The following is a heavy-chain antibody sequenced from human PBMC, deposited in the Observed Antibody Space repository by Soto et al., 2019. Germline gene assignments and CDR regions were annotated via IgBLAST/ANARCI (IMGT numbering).Heavy chain of an antibody. J-gene: IGHJ4*02. D-gene: IGHD3-10*01. CDR1: GFSLHTHAVG. Sequence: QMTLKESGPTLVKPTQTLTLTCTFSGFSLHTHAVGVGWIRQPPGKALEWLALVYWDDDKRYNLFLKSRLAITKDTSKNQVVLTMTNMDPVDTATYYCAHAAFGEFVGSFGYWGQGTLVTVSS. CDR3: AHAAFGEFVGSFGY. V-gene: IGHV2-5*02. CDR2: VYWDDDK.